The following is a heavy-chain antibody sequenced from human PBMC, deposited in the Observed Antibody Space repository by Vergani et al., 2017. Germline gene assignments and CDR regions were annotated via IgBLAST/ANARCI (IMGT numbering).Heavy chain of an antibody. CDR3: ARPHGDILPPDPRRLDY. J-gene: IGHJ4*02. CDR1: GDPFNSYT. V-gene: IGHV1-69*08. Sequence: QVHLVQSGAEVKKPGSSVRISCKGSGDPFNSYTVNWVRQAPGQGLEWMGRIVPVFDTTNFAQKFQGRLTMTRDTSTSTVYMDLSNLRSEDTAVYYCARPHGDILPPDPRRLDYWGQGTLVTVSS. CDR2: IVPVFDTT.